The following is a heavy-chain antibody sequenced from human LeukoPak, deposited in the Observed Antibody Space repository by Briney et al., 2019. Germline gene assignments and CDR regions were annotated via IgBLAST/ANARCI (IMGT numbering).Heavy chain of an antibody. CDR2: ISSSSAYI. CDR3: YPHYYGSGSLSWLDP. Sequence: PGGSLRLSCAASGFIFSSYSMNWVRQAPGKGLEWVSSISSSSAYIYYADSVKGRFTISRDNAKNSLYLQMNSLGVEDTAVYYCYPHYYGSGSLSWLDPWGQGTLVTVSS. CDR1: GFIFSSYS. J-gene: IGHJ5*02. V-gene: IGHV3-21*01. D-gene: IGHD3-10*01.